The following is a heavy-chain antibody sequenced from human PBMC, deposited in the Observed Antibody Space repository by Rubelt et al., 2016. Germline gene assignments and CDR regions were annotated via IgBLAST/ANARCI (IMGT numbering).Heavy chain of an antibody. CDR3: AKSYGSGSPFDP. CDR1: GYSSSTYW. CDR2: IDPGDSDT. Sequence: EVQLVQSGAEVKKPGESLKISCQGTGYSSSTYWINWLRQMPGKGLEWMGVIDPGDSDTRYCPSFQGQGTSSADKSTNSAYLQWGSLSASDTAMYYCAKSYGSGSPFDPWGQGTLVTVSS. D-gene: IGHD3-10*01. V-gene: IGHV5-51*01. J-gene: IGHJ5*02.